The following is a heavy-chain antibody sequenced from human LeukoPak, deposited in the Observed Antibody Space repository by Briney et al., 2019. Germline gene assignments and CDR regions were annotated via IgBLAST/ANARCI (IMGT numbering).Heavy chain of an antibody. J-gene: IGHJ4*02. V-gene: IGHV3-23*01. CDR3: AKLYYYDSSGYYNTQAPFDY. CDR2: ISGSGGST. CDR1: GFTFSSYA. D-gene: IGHD3-22*01. Sequence: PGESLRLSCAASGFTFSSYAMSWVRQAPGKGLEWVSVISGSGGSTYYADSVKGRFTISRDNSKDTLYLQMNSLRAEDTAVYYCAKLYYYDSSGYYNTQAPFDYWGQGTLVTVSS.